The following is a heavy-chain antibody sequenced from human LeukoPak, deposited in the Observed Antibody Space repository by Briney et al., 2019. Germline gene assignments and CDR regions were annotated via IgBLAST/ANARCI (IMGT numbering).Heavy chain of an antibody. Sequence: GGSLRLSCAASGFTFSTYAMSWVRQAPGKGLEWVSLIGGSDGRTRYADSVKGRFTISRDNSKSTLYLEMNSLRAEDTAVYYCAKDSSSYDWGYMDVWGKGTTVTISS. CDR3: AKDSSSYDWGYMDV. J-gene: IGHJ6*03. V-gene: IGHV3-23*01. CDR2: IGGSDGRT. D-gene: IGHD3-22*01. CDR1: GFTFSTYA.